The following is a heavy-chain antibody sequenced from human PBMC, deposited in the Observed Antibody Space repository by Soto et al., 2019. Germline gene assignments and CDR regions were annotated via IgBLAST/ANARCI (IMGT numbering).Heavy chain of an antibody. Sequence: QPGGSLRLSCAASGFTFSSYAMSWVRQAPGKGLEWVSAISGSGGSTYYADSVKGRFTISRDNSKNTLYLQMNSLRAEDTAVYYCAKDRLRYFDWLLPFDYWGQGTLVTVSS. CDR3: AKDRLRYFDWLLPFDY. CDR1: GFTFSSYA. J-gene: IGHJ4*02. CDR2: ISGSGGST. D-gene: IGHD3-9*01. V-gene: IGHV3-23*01.